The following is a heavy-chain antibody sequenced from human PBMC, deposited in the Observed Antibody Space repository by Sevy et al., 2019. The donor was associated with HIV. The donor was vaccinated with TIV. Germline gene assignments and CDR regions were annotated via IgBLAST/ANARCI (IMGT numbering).Heavy chain of an antibody. CDR3: TTIKTTETNRDY. CDR2: VKEDGSKT. Sequence: GSLRLSCAASGFSFSSYYMTWVRQAPGKGLEWVANVKEDGSKTLYVDSVRGRFTISRDNAKNSVYLQMNSLRVEDTAIYYCTTIKTTETNRDYWGQRTLVTVSS. CDR1: GFSFSSYY. V-gene: IGHV3-7*03. J-gene: IGHJ4*02. D-gene: IGHD4-17*01.